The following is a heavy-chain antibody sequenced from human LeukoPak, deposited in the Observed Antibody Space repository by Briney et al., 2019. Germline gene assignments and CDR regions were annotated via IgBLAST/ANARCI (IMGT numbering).Heavy chain of an antibody. CDR2: ISSSSSYI. Sequence: GGSLRLSCAASGFTFSSYSMNWVRQAPGKGLEWVSSISSSSSYIYYADSVKGRFTISRDNAKNSLYLQMNSLRAEDTAVYYCARGPYITIFGVVILDVWGKGTTVTVSA. CDR3: ARGPYITIFGVVILDV. CDR1: GFTFSSYS. D-gene: IGHD3-3*01. V-gene: IGHV3-21*01. J-gene: IGHJ6*04.